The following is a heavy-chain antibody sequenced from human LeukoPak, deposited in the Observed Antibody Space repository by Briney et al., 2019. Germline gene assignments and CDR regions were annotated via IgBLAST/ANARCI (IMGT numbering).Heavy chain of an antibody. V-gene: IGHV3-23*01. J-gene: IGHJ4*02. CDR3: AKDRGTAVTTLNY. Sequence: PGGTLRLSCAASGFTFNSYCMSWFRQAPGKGLEWVSGISISGSGISTYYADSVKGRFTISRDNSKNTVYLQMNSLRAEDTAVYYCAKDRGTAVTTLNYWGQGTLVTVSS. CDR2: ISGSGIST. CDR1: GFTFNSYC. D-gene: IGHD4-17*01.